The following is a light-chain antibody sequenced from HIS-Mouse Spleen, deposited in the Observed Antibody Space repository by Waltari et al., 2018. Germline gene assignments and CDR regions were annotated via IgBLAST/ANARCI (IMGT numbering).Light chain of an antibody. CDR2: EVS. CDR1: SSDVGGYNY. V-gene: IGLV2-14*01. CDR3: SSYTSSSTWV. J-gene: IGLJ3*02. Sequence: QSALTQPASVSGSPGQSITIPCTGTSSDVGGYNYVSWYQQHPGKAPKLMIYEVSTRPSGVSNRFSGSKSGNTASLTISGLQAEDEADYYCSSYTSSSTWVFGGGTKLTVL.